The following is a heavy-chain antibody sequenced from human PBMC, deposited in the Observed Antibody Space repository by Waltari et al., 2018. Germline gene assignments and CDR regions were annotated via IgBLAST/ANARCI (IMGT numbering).Heavy chain of an antibody. Sequence: QVQLVQSGAEVKKPGASVKVYCKASGYIFTGYYIHWGRQAPGQGLQWMGWINPKGGGTYYAQKFQGRVTMTRDTSISTAYMELISLRSDDTAVYYCARGGVQGVIIDDNWFDPWGQGTLVTVSS. CDR3: ARGGVQGVIIDDNWFDP. CDR2: INPKGGGT. CDR1: GYIFTGYY. J-gene: IGHJ5*02. V-gene: IGHV1-2*02. D-gene: IGHD3-10*01.